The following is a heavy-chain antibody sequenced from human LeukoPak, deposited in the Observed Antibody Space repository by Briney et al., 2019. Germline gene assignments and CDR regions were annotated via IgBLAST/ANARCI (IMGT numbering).Heavy chain of an antibody. J-gene: IGHJ4*02. D-gene: IGHD1-14*01. CDR3: AKGGRPDGWDY. V-gene: IGHV3-23*01. CDR2: ISSSGNT. CDR1: GFSFSSIG. Sequence: GGSLRLSCAASGFSFSSIGMSWVRQAPGKGLQWVSAISSSGNTYYADSVKGRFTISRDNSKNTLFLQMNSLGAEDTALYYCAKGGRPDGWDYWGQGTRVTVSS.